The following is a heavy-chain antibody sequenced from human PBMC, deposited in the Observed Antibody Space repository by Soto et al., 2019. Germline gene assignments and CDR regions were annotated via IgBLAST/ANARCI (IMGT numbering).Heavy chain of an antibody. Sequence: ASVKVSCKASGYPFTSSGFSWVRQAPGQGLEWMGWISAYNGNTLYAQKLKGRVTMTTDTSTSTAYMELGSLRSDDTAVYYCATDPYCGSAPGCSALDAWGQGTTVTVSS. D-gene: IGHD2-21*01. CDR1: GYPFTSSG. J-gene: IGHJ6*02. V-gene: IGHV1-18*04. CDR3: ATDPYCGSAPGCSALDA. CDR2: ISAYNGNT.